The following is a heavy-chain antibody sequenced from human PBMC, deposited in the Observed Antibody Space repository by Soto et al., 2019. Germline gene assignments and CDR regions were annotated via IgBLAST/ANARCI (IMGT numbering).Heavy chain of an antibody. V-gene: IGHV1-18*04. CDR3: ASGYYDSSGYKEFDY. D-gene: IGHD3-22*01. Sequence: ASVKVSCKASGYTFTSYGISWVRQAPGQGLEWMGWISAYNGNTNYAQKLQGRVTMTTDTSTSTAYMELRSLRSDDTAVYYCASGYYDSSGYKEFDYWGQGTLVTVPQ. CDR1: GYTFTSYG. J-gene: IGHJ4*02. CDR2: ISAYNGNT.